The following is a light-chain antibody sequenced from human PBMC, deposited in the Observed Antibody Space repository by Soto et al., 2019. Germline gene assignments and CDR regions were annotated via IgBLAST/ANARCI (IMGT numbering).Light chain of an antibody. V-gene: IGLV2-23*01. Sequence: QSALTQPASVSGSPGQSITISCTGTSSDVGSYNLVSWYQQNPGKAPKLMIYEGSKRPSGVSNRFSGSKSGNTASLTTSGLQGEDEADYYCCSYAGRSSSSYVFGTGTKVTVL. CDR3: CSYAGRSSSSYV. J-gene: IGLJ1*01. CDR2: EGS. CDR1: SSDVGSYNL.